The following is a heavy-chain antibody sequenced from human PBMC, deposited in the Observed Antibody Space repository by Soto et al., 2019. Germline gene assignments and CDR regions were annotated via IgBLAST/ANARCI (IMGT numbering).Heavy chain of an antibody. J-gene: IGHJ4*02. CDR2: INAGNGNT. CDR1: GYRYTIYH. D-gene: IGHD5-18*01. Sequence: APLNRYRKAFGYRYTIYHVYRVRIAPGQRHEWMGWINAGNGNTKYSQKLQGRVTITRDTSASTAYMELSSLRSEDTAVYYCARERYSYGYGLFDYWGQRTLVTVSS. V-gene: IGHV1-3*01. CDR3: ARERYSYGYGLFDY.